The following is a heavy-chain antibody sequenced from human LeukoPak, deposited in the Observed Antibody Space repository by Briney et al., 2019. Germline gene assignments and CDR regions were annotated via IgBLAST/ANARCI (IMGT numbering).Heavy chain of an antibody. CDR1: GFTVSSNY. CDR2: IYSGGST. J-gene: IGHJ6*02. V-gene: IGHV3-66*01. D-gene: IGHD3-22*01. CDR3: ARWATMIEGYYYGMDV. Sequence: GGSLRLSCAASGFTVSSNYMSWVRQAPGKGLEWVSVIYSGGSTYYADSVKGRFTISRDNSKNTLYLRMNSLRAEDTAVYYCARWATMIEGYYYGMDVWGQGTTVTVSS.